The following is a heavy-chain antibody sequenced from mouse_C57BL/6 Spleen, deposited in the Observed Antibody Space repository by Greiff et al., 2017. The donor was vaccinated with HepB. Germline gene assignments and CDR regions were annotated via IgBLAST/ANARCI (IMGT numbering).Heavy chain of an antibody. Sequence: QVQLQQSGPGLVQPSQSLSITCTVSGFSLTSYGVHWVRQSPGKGLEWLGVIWSGGSTDYNAAFISRLSISKDNSKSQVFFKMNSLQADDTAIYYCARNTHGSSYRYFDVWGTGTTVTVSS. CDR1: GFSLTSYG. CDR3: ARNTHGSSYRYFDV. D-gene: IGHD1-1*01. CDR2: IWSGGST. J-gene: IGHJ1*03. V-gene: IGHV2-2*01.